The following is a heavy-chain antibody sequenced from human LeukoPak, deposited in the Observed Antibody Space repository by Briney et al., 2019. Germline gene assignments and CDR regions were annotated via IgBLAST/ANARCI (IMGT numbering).Heavy chain of an antibody. D-gene: IGHD2-15*01. Sequence: PGGSLRLSCAASGFTFSSCGMHWVRQAPGKGLEWVAVIWYDGSNKYYADSVKGRFTISRDNSKNTLYLQMNGLRAEDTAVYYCARGYSDYGMDVWGQGTTVTVSS. J-gene: IGHJ6*02. V-gene: IGHV3-33*01. CDR1: GFTFSSCG. CDR3: ARGYSDYGMDV. CDR2: IWYDGSNK.